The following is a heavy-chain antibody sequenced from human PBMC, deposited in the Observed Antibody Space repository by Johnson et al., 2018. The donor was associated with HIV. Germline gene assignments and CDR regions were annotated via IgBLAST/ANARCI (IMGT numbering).Heavy chain of an antibody. CDR3: VGGRGQPFLEWLLVGGGFDM. CDR1: GFNFSNYS. D-gene: IGHD3-3*02. J-gene: IGHJ3*02. CDR2: ISYDGSKN. V-gene: IGHV3-30*04. Sequence: QVQLVESGGGVVQPGRSLRLSCAAPGFNFSNYSMHWVRQAPGKGLEWVAVISYDGSKNYNADSVKGRFTISRDNSKNTLYLQMNRLRLEDTAVYYCVGGRGQPFLEWLLVGGGFDMWGLGTMVTVSS.